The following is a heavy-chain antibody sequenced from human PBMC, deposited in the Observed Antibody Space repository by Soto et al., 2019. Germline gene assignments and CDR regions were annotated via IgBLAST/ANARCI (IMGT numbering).Heavy chain of an antibody. Sequence: ASVKVSCKASGGTFRSYDISWVRQAPGQGLEWMGGIIPMFGTPNYAQKFQGRVTITADESTRTAYMELSSLRSEDTAVYYCARAVVIAAAVYQYYGMDVWGHGTTVTVSS. V-gene: IGHV1-69*13. CDR3: ARAVVIAAAVYQYYGMDV. J-gene: IGHJ6*02. CDR1: GGTFRSYD. D-gene: IGHD6-13*01. CDR2: IIPMFGTP.